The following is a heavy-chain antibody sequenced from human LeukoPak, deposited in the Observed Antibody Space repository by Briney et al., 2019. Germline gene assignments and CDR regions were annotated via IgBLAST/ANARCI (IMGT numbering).Heavy chain of an antibody. CDR3: VRDLT. CDR1: GFTFSTNH. Sequence: GGSLRLSCAASGFTFSTNHMTWVRQAPGEGPEWVSVIYSDGNTYYADSVKGRFTISRDNSKNTLYLQMNSLRAEDTAVYYCVRDLTWGQGTLVTVSS. CDR2: IYSDGNT. J-gene: IGHJ5*02. V-gene: IGHV3-53*01.